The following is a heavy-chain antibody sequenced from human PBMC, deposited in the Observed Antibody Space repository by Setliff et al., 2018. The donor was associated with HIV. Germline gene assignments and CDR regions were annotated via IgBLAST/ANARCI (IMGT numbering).Heavy chain of an antibody. V-gene: IGHV4-4*02. D-gene: IGHD3-10*01. CDR3: ARDRGRGSGSPTRKYYYYGMDV. CDR2: IYYSGSI. CDR1: GGSISSSNW. J-gene: IGHJ6*02. Sequence: SETLSLTCAVSGGSISSSNWWSWVRQPPGKGLEWIGSIYYSGSIKYNPSLESRVTISVDTSKNKFSLKLRSATTSDTAVYYCARDRGRGSGSPTRKYYYYGMDVWGQGTTVTVSS.